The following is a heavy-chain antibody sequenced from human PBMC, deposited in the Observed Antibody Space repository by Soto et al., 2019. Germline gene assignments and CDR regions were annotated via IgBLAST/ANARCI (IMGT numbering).Heavy chain of an antibody. CDR1: GFTFSSYA. CDR2: ISGSGGST. D-gene: IGHD3-3*01. J-gene: IGHJ4*02. Sequence: GGSLRLSCAASGFTFSSYAMSWVRQAPGKGLEWVSAISGSGGSTYYADSVKGRFTISRDNSKNTLYLQMNSLRAEDTAVYYCAKSEGTESGYYMGYFDYWGQGTLVTVSS. CDR3: AKSEGTESGYYMGYFDY. V-gene: IGHV3-23*01.